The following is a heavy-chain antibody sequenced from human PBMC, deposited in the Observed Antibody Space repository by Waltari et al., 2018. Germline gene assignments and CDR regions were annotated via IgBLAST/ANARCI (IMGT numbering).Heavy chain of an antibody. V-gene: IGHV1-69-2*01. D-gene: IGHD2-2*01. CDR3: ARRSGHCDGTTCSAGWFDP. J-gene: IGHJ5*02. CDR1: GNSLSDNY. Sequence: EIRLLQSGAEVKKPGAAVKISCKASGNSLSDNYIHWVQQVPGKGLERIGRIDHEDGETIYAEKFEDRVTLTADLATETAYLELSRLSSDDTATYYCARRSGHCDGTTCSAGWFDPWGQGTLVKVSS. CDR2: IDHEDGET.